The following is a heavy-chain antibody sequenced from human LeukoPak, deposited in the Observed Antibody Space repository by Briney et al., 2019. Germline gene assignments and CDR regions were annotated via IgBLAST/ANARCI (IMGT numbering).Heavy chain of an antibody. CDR2: IIPIFGTA. CDR3: AHERGYSYGYDY. D-gene: IGHD5-18*01. J-gene: IGHJ4*02. CDR1: GGTFSSYA. Sequence: ASVKVSCKASGGTFSSYAISWVRQAPGQGLEWMGGIIPIFGTANYAQKFQGRVTITADKSTSTAYMELSSLRSEDTAVYYCAHERGYSYGYDYWGQGTLVTVSS. V-gene: IGHV1-69*06.